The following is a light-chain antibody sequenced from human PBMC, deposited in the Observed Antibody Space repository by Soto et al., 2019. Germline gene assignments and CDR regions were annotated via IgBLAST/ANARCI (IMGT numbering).Light chain of an antibody. Sequence: EIVMTQSPATLPVSPGERASLSCRASQSVSSSLAWYQQKPGQTTRLIIYATSTRANGIPARFSGSGSGTDFTLTISSMQSEDFAVYYCQQYYNWHPITFGQGTRLEIK. CDR1: QSVSSS. CDR2: ATS. V-gene: IGKV3-15*01. J-gene: IGKJ5*01. CDR3: QQYYNWHPIT.